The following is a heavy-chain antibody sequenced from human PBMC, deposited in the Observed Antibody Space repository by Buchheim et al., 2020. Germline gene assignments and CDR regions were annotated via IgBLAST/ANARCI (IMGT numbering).Heavy chain of an antibody. CDR1: GFTFSNYG. D-gene: IGHD3-22*01. CDR3: AKEYSSSCDYYYGQWFDP. J-gene: IGHJ5*02. CDR2: IYYDGSNT. V-gene: IGHV3-30*18. Sequence: VQLVESGGGVVRPGRSLRLSCAASGFTFSNYGMHWVRQAPGKGLEWVAVIYYDGSNTYYADSVKGRFTISRDNSKNTLYLQMNSLRAEDTAVYHCAKEYSSSCDYYYGQWFDPWGQGTL.